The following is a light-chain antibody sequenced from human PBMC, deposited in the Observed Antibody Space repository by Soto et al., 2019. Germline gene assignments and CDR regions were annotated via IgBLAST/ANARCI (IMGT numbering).Light chain of an antibody. CDR2: GTS. CDR3: QQYSIWRT. CDR1: QSVSSP. Sequence: EIVMTQSLATLSVSPGERATLSCRASQSVSSPLAWYQQKPGQAPRLLIYGTSPRATAIPARFSGSGSGTEFTLTITSLQSEDFAVYYCQQYSIWRTFGQGTKVEIK. V-gene: IGKV3-15*01. J-gene: IGKJ1*01.